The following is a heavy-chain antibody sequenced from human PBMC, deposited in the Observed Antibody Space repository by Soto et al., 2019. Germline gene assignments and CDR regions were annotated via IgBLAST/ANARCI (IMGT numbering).Heavy chain of an antibody. CDR3: VSAAAGTHSHYGLEV. CDR2: ISSNGGST. V-gene: IGHV3-64D*06. D-gene: IGHD6-13*01. J-gene: IGHJ6*01. CDR1: GFTFSSYA. Sequence: PGVSLRLSCSASGFTFSSYAMHWVRQAPGKGLEYVSAISSNGGSTYYADSVKGRFTISRDNSKNTLYLQMSSLRAEDTAVYYCVSAAAGTHSHYGLEVWGQAITLTV.